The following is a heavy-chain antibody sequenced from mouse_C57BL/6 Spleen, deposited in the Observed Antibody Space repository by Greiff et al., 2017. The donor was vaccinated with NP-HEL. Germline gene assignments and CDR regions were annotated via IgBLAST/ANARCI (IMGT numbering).Heavy chain of an antibody. J-gene: IGHJ2*01. D-gene: IGHD1-1*01. V-gene: IGHV1-15*01. CDR2: IDPETGGT. Sequence: QVHVKQSGAELVRPGASVTLSCKASGYTFTDYEMHWVKQTPVHGLEWIGAIDPETGGTAYNQKFKGKAILTADKSSSTAYMELRSLTSEDSAVYYCTRGGYYGSSLHYFDYWGQGTTLTVSS. CDR3: TRGGYYGSSLHYFDY. CDR1: GYTFTDYE.